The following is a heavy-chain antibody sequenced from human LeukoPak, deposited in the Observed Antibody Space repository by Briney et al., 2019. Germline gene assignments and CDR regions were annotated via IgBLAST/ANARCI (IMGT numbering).Heavy chain of an antibody. CDR1: GGSISSHY. CDR2: IYYSGST. V-gene: IGHV4-59*11. Sequence: SETLSLTCTVSGGSISSHYWSWIRQPPGKGLEWIGYIYYSGSTSYNPSLKSRVTISVDTSKNQFSLKLSSVTAADTAVYYCARGSGMADYWGQGTLVTVSS. CDR3: ARGSGMADY. D-gene: IGHD2-15*01. J-gene: IGHJ4*02.